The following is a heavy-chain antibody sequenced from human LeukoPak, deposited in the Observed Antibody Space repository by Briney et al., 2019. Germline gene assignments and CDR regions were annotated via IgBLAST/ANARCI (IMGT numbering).Heavy chain of an antibody. V-gene: IGHV4-34*01. Sequence: PSETLSLTCAVYGGSFSGYYWSWIRQPPGKGLEWIGEINHSGSTNYNPSLKSRVTKSVDTSKNQFSLKLSSVTAADTAVYYCARVHNYDFWSGYLGIDYWGQGTLVTVSS. CDR1: GGSFSGYY. CDR3: ARVHNYDFWSGYLGIDY. D-gene: IGHD3-3*01. J-gene: IGHJ4*02. CDR2: INHSGST.